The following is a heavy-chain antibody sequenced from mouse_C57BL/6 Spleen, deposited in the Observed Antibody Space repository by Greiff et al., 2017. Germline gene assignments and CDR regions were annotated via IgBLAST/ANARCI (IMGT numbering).Heavy chain of an antibody. D-gene: IGHD2-4*01. Sequence: VQLQQPGAELVRPGSSVKLSCKASGYTFTSYWMHWVKQRPIQGLEWIGNIDPSDSETHYNQKFKDKATLTVDQASSTAYMQLSSLTSEDSAVDYCARWGDYDNYAMDYWGQGTSVTVSS. J-gene: IGHJ4*01. V-gene: IGHV1-52*01. CDR3: ARWGDYDNYAMDY. CDR2: IDPSDSET. CDR1: GYTFTSYW.